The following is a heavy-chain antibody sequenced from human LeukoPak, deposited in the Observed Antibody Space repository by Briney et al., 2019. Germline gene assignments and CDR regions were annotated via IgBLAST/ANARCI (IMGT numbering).Heavy chain of an antibody. CDR3: ARAPASALWFGEFTVGFDP. J-gene: IGHJ5*02. D-gene: IGHD3-10*01. CDR1: GGSISSCY. V-gene: IGHV4-59*01. Sequence: SETLSLTCTVSGGSISSCYWSWIRQPPGKGLEWIGYIYYSGSTNYNPSLKSRVTISVDTSKNQFSLKLSSVTAADTAVYYCARAPASALWFGEFTVGFDPWGQGTLVTVSS. CDR2: IYYSGST.